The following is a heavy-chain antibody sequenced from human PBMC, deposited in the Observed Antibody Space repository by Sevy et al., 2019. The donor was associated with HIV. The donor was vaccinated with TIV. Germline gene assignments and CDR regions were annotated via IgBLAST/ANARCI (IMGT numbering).Heavy chain of an antibody. J-gene: IGHJ6*02. CDR3: ARGDTVMVRYLYYYGMDV. D-gene: IGHD5-18*01. Sequence: GGSLRLSCAASGFTFSSYAMHWVRQAPGKGLEWVAVISYDGSNKYYADSVKGRFTISRDNSKNTLYLQMNSLRAEDTAVYYCARGDTVMVRYLYYYGMDVWGQGTTVTVSS. CDR1: GFTFSSYA. CDR2: ISYDGSNK. V-gene: IGHV3-30*04.